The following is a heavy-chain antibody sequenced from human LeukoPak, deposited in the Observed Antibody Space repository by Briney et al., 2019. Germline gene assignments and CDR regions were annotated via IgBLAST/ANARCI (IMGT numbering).Heavy chain of an antibody. D-gene: IGHD6-13*01. CDR2: IRQDGSEK. CDR3: ARDKMQQSTEGSNFDH. J-gene: IGHJ4*02. CDR1: GFTFSSYW. Sequence: PGGSLRLSCAASGFTFSSYWMSWVRQAPGEGLEWVANIRQDGSEKNYVDSVKGRFTISRDNAKNSLYLQMNSLRVEDTAVYYCARDKMQQSTEGSNFDHWGQGTLVTVSS. V-gene: IGHV3-7*01.